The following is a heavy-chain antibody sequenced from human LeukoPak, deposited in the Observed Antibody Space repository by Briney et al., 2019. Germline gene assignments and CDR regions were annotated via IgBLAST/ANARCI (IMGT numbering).Heavy chain of an antibody. CDR3: ARDLQGATPYPDYFDY. V-gene: IGHV3-11*04. CDR2: ISSSGGTI. CDR1: GFTFSDYY. D-gene: IGHD1-26*01. J-gene: IGHJ4*02. Sequence: PGGSRRLSCAASGFTFSDYYMSWIRQAPGKGLEWVSYISSSGGTIYYADSVKGRFTISRDNAKNSLYLQMNSLRAEDTAVYYCARDLQGATPYPDYFDYWGQGTLVTVSS.